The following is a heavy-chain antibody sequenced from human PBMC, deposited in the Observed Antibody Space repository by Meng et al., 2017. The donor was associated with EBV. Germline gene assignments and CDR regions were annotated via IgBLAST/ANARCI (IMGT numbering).Heavy chain of an antibody. V-gene: IGHV1-69*01. CDR1: GGPFRNYA. CDR3: ASESGRGYTPDY. J-gene: IGHJ4*02. CDR2: FLPRLGAP. Sequence: QVPLGQLAAEVKKPWSSVKSSCKTSGGPFRNYAISWVRQAPGQGLGWLGGFLPRLGAPNYAQKFHGRVKITADESTSTHYMDLSSLRSEDTAIYYCASESGRGYTPDYWGQGTLVTVSS. D-gene: IGHD3-10*01.